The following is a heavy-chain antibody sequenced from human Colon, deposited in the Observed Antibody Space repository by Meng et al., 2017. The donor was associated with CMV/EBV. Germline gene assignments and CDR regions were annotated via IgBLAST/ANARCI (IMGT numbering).Heavy chain of an antibody. CDR3: AREFWAVAGA. J-gene: IGHJ5*02. CDR1: GFTFSNYG. D-gene: IGHD6-19*01. Sequence: GGSLRLSCAASGFTFSNYGMHWVRQAPGKGLEWVAVISYDGSNKYYADSVKGRFTISRDNSKNTLYLQMNSLRAEDTAVYYCAREFWAVAGAWGQGTLVTVSS. V-gene: IGHV3-30*19. CDR2: ISYDGSNK.